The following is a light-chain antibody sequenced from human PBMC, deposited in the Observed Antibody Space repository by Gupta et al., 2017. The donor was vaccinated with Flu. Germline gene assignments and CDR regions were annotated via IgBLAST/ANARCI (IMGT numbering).Light chain of an antibody. CDR3: LQHTTYPFT. CDR2: DAT. J-gene: IGKJ4*01. CDR1: QAIGND. Sequence: GDRVTITCRASQAIGNDLGWYQQKPGKAPKRLIYDATKLPGGIPSRFSGSGSGTEFTLTISSLQPEDFATYYCLQHTTYPFTFGGGTKVEIK. V-gene: IGKV1-17*01.